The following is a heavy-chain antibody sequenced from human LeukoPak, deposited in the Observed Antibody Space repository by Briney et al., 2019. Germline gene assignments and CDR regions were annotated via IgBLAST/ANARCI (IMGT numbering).Heavy chain of an antibody. CDR1: EFTFSTYS. Sequence: GGSLRLSCAASEFTFSTYSMIWVRQAPGKGLEWVSSISSSSSYIYYADSVKGRFTISRDNAKNSLYVQMNSLRAEDTAVYYCARVSGDTDYGGNSLDYWGQGTLVTVSS. J-gene: IGHJ4*02. V-gene: IGHV3-21*01. D-gene: IGHD4-23*01. CDR2: ISSSSSYI. CDR3: ARVSGDTDYGGNSLDY.